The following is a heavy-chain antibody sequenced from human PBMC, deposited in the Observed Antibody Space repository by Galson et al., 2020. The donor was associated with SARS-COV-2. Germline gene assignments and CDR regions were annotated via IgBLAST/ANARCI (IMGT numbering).Heavy chain of an antibody. J-gene: IGHJ5*02. D-gene: IGHD3-10*01. Sequence: SETLSLTCTVSGGSISSGDYYWTWIRQPPGKGLEWIAYIYYSGSTYYNPSLKSRLTILIDTSKNQFSLKLYSLTAADTAVYYCARVPRGLWFGELMGWFDPWGRGTLVTVSS. CDR1: GGSISSGDYY. V-gene: IGHV4-30-4*01. CDR2: IYYSGST. CDR3: ARVPRGLWFGELMGWFDP.